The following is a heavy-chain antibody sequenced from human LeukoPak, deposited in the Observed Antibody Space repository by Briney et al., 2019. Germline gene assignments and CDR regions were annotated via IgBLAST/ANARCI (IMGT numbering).Heavy chain of an antibody. V-gene: IGHV3-33*01. D-gene: IGHD3-9*01. CDR2: IWYDGSNK. CDR3: ARERYYDILTVDY. J-gene: IGHJ4*02. Sequence: PGRSLRLSCAASGFTFSNYGMHWVRQAPGKGLEWVTLIWYDGSNKYYADSVKGRFTISRDNSKNTLNLQMNSLRAEDTAVYYCARERYYDILTVDYWGQGTLVTVSS. CDR1: GFTFSNYG.